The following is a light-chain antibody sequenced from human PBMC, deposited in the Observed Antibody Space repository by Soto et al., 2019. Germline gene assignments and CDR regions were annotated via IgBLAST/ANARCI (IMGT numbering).Light chain of an antibody. J-gene: IGLJ3*02. CDR1: SSNIGSNY. CDR2: RNN. V-gene: IGLV1-47*01. CDR3: AAWDDSLSGWV. Sequence: QSVLTQPPSASGTPGQRVTISCSGRSSNIGSNYVYWYQQLPGTAPKLLIYRNNQRPSGVPDRFSGSKSGTSASLAISGRRSEDEAEYYCAAWDDSLSGWVFGGGTKLTVL.